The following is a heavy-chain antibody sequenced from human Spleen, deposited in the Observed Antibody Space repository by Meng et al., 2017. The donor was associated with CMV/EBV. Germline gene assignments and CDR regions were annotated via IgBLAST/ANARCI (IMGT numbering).Heavy chain of an antibody. V-gene: IGHV3-23*01. CDR2: ISGSGGST. CDR3: ARGGPTRPFTVTTGWFDP. Sequence: GGSLRLSCAASGFTFSTYAMSWVRQAPGKGLEWVSGISGSGGSTYYADSVKGRFTISRDNSKNTLYLQMNSLRAEDTAVYYCARGGPTRPFTVTTGWFDPWGQGTLVTVSS. D-gene: IGHD4-11*01. J-gene: IGHJ5*02. CDR1: GFTFSTYA.